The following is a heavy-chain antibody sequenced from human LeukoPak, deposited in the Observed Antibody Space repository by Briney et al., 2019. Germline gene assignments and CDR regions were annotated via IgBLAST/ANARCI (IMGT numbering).Heavy chain of an antibody. CDR1: GSRFTSYW. CDR2: IYPVDSDT. D-gene: IGHD2-2*01. Sequence: GEPLKISCKGSGSRFTSYWIGWVRQMPGKGLEWMGIIYPVDSDTSYSPSFQGQVTISADKSISTAYLQWSSLKASDTAMYYCARRSSTPRVWYFDLWGRGTLVTVSS. V-gene: IGHV5-51*01. CDR3: ARRSSTPRVWYFDL. J-gene: IGHJ2*01.